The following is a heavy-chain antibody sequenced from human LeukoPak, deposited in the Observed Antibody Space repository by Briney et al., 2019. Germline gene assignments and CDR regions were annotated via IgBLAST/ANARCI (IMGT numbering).Heavy chain of an antibody. CDR1: GYSFSSHW. Sequence: GASLQISCKGSGYSFSSHWIGWVRQLPGKGLEWMGIIYPGDSDTRYSPSFQGQVTISADKSISTAYLQWSSLKASDTAMYYCARQDGDYFDYWGQGTLVTVSS. CDR3: ARQDGDYFDY. V-gene: IGHV5-51*01. D-gene: IGHD3-16*01. CDR2: IYPGDSDT. J-gene: IGHJ4*02.